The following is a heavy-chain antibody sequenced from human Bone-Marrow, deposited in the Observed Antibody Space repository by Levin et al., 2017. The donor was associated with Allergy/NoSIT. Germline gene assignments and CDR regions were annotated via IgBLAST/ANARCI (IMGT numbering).Heavy chain of an antibody. D-gene: IGHD2-15*01. J-gene: IGHJ4*02. Sequence: GGSLRLSCKGSGSSFASYWISWVRQMPGKGLEWMGRIDPNDSETNYSPSFQGHVTISADKSISTFYLQWSSLKASDTAMYYCARQGGYCSGGSCPDYWGQGTLVTVSS. CDR2: IDPNDSET. CDR1: GSSFASYW. CDR3: ARQGGYCSGGSCPDY. V-gene: IGHV5-10-1*01.